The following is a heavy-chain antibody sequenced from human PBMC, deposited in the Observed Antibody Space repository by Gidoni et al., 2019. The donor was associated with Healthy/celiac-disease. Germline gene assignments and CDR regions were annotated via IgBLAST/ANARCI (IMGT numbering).Heavy chain of an antibody. V-gene: IGHV3-23*01. Sequence: EVQLLDSGGGLVQPGGSLRLSCAASGFTFSSYAMSWVRQAPGKGLEWVSAISGGGGSTYYADSVKGRFTISRDNSKNTLYLQMNSLRVEDTAVYYCAKDMYYDILTGYYNSKVGDYWGQGTLVTVSS. CDR1: GFTFSSYA. D-gene: IGHD3-9*01. J-gene: IGHJ4*02. CDR3: AKDMYYDILTGYYNSKVGDY. CDR2: ISGGGGST.